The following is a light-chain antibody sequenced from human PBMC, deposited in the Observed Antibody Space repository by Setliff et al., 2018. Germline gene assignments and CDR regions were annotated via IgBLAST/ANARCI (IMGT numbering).Light chain of an antibody. V-gene: IGLV1-51*01. Sequence: SVLTQPPSVSAAPGQKVPISCSGSSSNIGNNYVSWYQQLPGTAPKLLIYDNNKRPSGIPDRFSGSKSGTSATLGITGLQTGDEADYYCGTWDSSLSAVVFGGGTKVTVL. CDR2: DNN. CDR1: SSNIGNNY. J-gene: IGLJ2*01. CDR3: GTWDSSLSAVV.